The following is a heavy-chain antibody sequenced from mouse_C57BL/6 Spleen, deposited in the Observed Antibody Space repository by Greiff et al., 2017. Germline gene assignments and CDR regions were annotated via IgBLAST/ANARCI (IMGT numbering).Heavy chain of an antibody. Sequence: VQLQQSGPELVKPGASVKMSCKASGYTFTDYNMPWVKQSHGKSLEWIGYINPNNGGTSYNQKFKGKATLTVNKSSSTAYMELRSLTSEDSAVYYCARVGELGPWFAYWGQGTLVTVSA. CDR2: INPNNGGT. J-gene: IGHJ3*01. V-gene: IGHV1-22*01. D-gene: IGHD4-1*01. CDR3: ARVGELGPWFAY. CDR1: GYTFTDYN.